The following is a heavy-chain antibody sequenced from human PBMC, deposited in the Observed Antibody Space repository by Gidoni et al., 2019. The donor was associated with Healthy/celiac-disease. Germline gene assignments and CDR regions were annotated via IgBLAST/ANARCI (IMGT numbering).Heavy chain of an antibody. J-gene: IGHJ6*02. CDR1: GGFISSSSYY. CDR3: ATSSTVTTLLNYYYGMDV. D-gene: IGHD4-4*01. Sequence: QLQLQESGPGLVKPSETLSLTCTVSGGFISSSSYYWGWIRQPPGKGLEWIGSIYYSGSTYYNPSLKSRVTISVDTSKNQFSLKLSSVTAADTAVYYCATSSTVTTLLNYYYGMDVWGQGTTVTVSS. CDR2: IYYSGST. V-gene: IGHV4-39*01.